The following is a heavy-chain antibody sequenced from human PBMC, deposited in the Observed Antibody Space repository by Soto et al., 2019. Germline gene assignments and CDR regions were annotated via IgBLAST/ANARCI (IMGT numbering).Heavy chain of an antibody. Sequence: QVQLQESGPGLVKPSETLSLTCTVSGGSISSYYWSWIRQPPGKGLEWIGYIYYSGSTNYNPSLTSRVTISVDTSKNQFSLKLSSVTAADTAVYYCAREGYYYGSGSYYSNYYYMDVWGKGTTVTVSS. CDR3: AREGYYYGSGSYYSNYYYMDV. J-gene: IGHJ6*03. V-gene: IGHV4-59*01. CDR1: GGSISSYY. CDR2: IYYSGST. D-gene: IGHD3-10*01.